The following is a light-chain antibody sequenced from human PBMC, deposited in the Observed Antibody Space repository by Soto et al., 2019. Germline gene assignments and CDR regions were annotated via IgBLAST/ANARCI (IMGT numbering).Light chain of an antibody. J-gene: IGLJ1*01. CDR2: DVS. CDR1: SSDVGGYNY. V-gene: IGLV2-11*01. CDR3: CSYAGSSLV. Sequence: QSALTHPRSVSGSPGQSVTISCTGTSSDVGGYNYVSWYQQHPGKAPKLMIYDVSKRPSGVPDRFSGSKSGNTASLTISGLQAEDEADYYCCSYAGSSLVFGTGTKLTVL.